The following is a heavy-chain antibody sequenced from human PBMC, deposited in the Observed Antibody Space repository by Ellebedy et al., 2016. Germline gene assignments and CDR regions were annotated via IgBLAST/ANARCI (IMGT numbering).Heavy chain of an antibody. Sequence: GGSLRLSCAASGFTFSSYAMSWVRQAPGKGLEWVSAISGSGGSTYYADSVKGRFTISRDNSKNTLYLQMNSLRAEDTAVYYCAKGRVGATSYNWFDPWGQGTLVTVSS. CDR2: ISGSGGST. CDR1: GFTFSSYA. CDR3: AKGRVGATSYNWFDP. J-gene: IGHJ5*02. D-gene: IGHD1-26*01. V-gene: IGHV3-23*01.